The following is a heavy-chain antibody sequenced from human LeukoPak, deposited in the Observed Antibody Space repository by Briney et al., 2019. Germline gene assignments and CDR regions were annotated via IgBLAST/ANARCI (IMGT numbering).Heavy chain of an antibody. CDR1: GYSISSGYY. CDR2: MYHSGST. D-gene: IGHD2-2*01. J-gene: IGHJ4*02. CDR3: ARDRCSSTSCYYGVDY. Sequence: SETLSLTCAVSGYSISSGYYWGWIRQPPGKGLEWIGSMYHSGSTSYNPSLKSRVTISVDTSKNQLSLKLSSVTAADTAVYYCARDRCSSTSCYYGVDYWGQGTQVTVSS. V-gene: IGHV4-38-2*02.